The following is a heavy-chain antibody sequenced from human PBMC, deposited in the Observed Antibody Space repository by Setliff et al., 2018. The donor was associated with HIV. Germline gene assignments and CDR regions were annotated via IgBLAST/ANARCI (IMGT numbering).Heavy chain of an antibody. CDR3: AKGAGFYGDYTFDH. V-gene: IGHV4-59*11. Sequence: SETLSLTCTVSGPSINIHYWSWIRQSPGKAFEWIGYIYSTGSTNYDPSLQSRVTISMVASRNQFSLKVTSVTAADAAVYYCAKGAGFYGDYTFDHWGQGRQVTVSS. J-gene: IGHJ4*02. CDR1: GPSINIHY. D-gene: IGHD4-17*01. CDR2: IYSTGST.